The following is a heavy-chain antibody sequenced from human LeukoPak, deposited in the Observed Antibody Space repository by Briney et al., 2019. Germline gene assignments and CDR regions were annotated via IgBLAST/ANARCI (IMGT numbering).Heavy chain of an antibody. CDR2: IYYSGST. J-gene: IGHJ6*03. CDR3: ARHPFNYYYYMDV. V-gene: IGHV4-39*01. Sequence: SETLSLTCTVSGGSISSNNYYWGWLRQPPGMGLEWIATIYYSGSTYYNSSLKSRVTISVDTSKNQFSLKLSSVTAADTAVYYCARHPFNYYYYMDVWGKGTTVTVSS. CDR1: GGSISSNNYY.